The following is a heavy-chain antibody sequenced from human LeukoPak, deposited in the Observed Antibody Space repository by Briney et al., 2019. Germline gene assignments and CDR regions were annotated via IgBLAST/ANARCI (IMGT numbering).Heavy chain of an antibody. J-gene: IGHJ4*02. V-gene: IGHV1-2*02. Sequence: ASVKVSCKASGYTFTGYYMHWVRQAPGQGLEWMGWINPKSGGTNYAQKFQGRVTMTRDTSISTASMEPSRLKSDDTAAYYCARAGPELGIGYWGQGTLVTVSS. CDR3: ARAGPELGIGY. CDR2: INPKSGGT. CDR1: GYTFTGYY. D-gene: IGHD7-27*01.